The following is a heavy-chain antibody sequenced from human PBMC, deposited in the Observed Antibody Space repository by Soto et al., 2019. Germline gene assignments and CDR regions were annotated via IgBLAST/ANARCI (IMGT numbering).Heavy chain of an antibody. Sequence: QVTLKESGPVLVKPTETLTLTCTVSGFSLSNARMGVSWIRQPPGKALEWLAHIFSNDEKSYRTSLKSRLTISQDTSKSQVVLTMTNMEPVGTATYYCARGSGRGATIFHVHYWGQGTLVTGSS. V-gene: IGHV2-26*01. J-gene: IGHJ4*02. D-gene: IGHD1-26*01. CDR2: IFSNDEK. CDR1: GFSLSNARMG. CDR3: ARGSGRGATIFHVHY.